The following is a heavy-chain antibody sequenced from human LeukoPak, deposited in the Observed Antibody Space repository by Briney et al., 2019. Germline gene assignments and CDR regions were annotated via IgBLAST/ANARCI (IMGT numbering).Heavy chain of an antibody. Sequence: GGSLRLSCAASGFTVSSNYMSWVRQAPRKGLEWVSVIYSGGSTYYADSVKGRFTISRHNSKNTLYLQMNSLRAEDTAVYYCARDSLSGSFLYWGQGTLVTVSS. CDR1: GFTVSSNY. CDR2: IYSGGST. J-gene: IGHJ4*02. D-gene: IGHD1-26*01. CDR3: ARDSLSGSFLY. V-gene: IGHV3-53*04.